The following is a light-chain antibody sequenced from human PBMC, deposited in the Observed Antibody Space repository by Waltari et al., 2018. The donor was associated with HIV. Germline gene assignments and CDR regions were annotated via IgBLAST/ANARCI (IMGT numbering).Light chain of an antibody. CDR2: DVT. V-gene: IGLV2-14*03. Sequence: QSALTQPASVSGSPGQSITLSCTGTNHHGGTYNYVSWYQQHPGKAPKLMIYDVTDRPSGVSDRFSGSKSGNTASLTISGLQAEDEADYYCSSYTSSISLVFGGGTKVTVL. CDR3: SSYTSSISLV. J-gene: IGLJ3*02. CDR1: NHHGGTYNY.